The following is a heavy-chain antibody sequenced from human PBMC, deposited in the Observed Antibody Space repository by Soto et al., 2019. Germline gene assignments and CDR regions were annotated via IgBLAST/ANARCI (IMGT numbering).Heavy chain of an antibody. D-gene: IGHD1-26*01. CDR3: AERMVGGSLYYFDY. Sequence: GGSLRLSCAAAGFTFNTYAMTWVRQAPGKGLEWVSAISGSGGTTYYADSVKGRVTISRDNSKNTLFLEMNSLRADDTAVYYCAERMVGGSLYYFDYWGQGTPVTVSS. CDR2: ISGSGGTT. V-gene: IGHV3-23*01. CDR1: GFTFNTYA. J-gene: IGHJ4*02.